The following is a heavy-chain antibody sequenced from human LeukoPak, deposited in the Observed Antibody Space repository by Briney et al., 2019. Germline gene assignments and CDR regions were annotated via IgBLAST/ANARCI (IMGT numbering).Heavy chain of an antibody. Sequence: ASVKVSCKASGYPFNTYDINWVRQATGQGLEWMGWMNPNSGNTNCAQKFKGRVTMTRDTAMGTAYMELSSLTSEDTAVYYCASENWVKREGVYYYYGITVWGQGTTVTVSS. CDR3: ASENWVKREGVYYYYGITV. CDR1: GYPFNTYD. D-gene: IGHD7-27*01. J-gene: IGHJ6*02. CDR2: MNPNSGNT. V-gene: IGHV1-8*01.